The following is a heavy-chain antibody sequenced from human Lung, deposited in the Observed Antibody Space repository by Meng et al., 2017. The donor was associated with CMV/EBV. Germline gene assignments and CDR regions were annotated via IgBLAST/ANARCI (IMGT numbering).Heavy chain of an antibody. V-gene: IGHV3-48*03. CDR2: ISSRGVAI. CDR1: GFTFSRYE. D-gene: IGHD6-13*01. CDR3: ARIPAGGRASFFDY. J-gene: IGHJ4*02. Sequence: SLKISXAASGFTFSRYEMNWVRQAPGKGLEWVSYISSRGVAIFYADSVKGRFTISRDDAGSLLYLQINSLRAEDTAVYYCARIPAGGRASFFDYWGQGTLVTVSS.